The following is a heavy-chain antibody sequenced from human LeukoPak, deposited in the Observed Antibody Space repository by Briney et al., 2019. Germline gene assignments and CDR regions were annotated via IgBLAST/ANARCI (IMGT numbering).Heavy chain of an antibody. J-gene: IGHJ4*02. CDR1: GGSISSYY. Sequence: SETLSLTCTVSGGSISSYYWSWIRQPAGKGLEWIGRIYTSGSTNYNPSLKSRVTISLDTSENQFSLKLSSVTAADTAVYYCAGHHPRNTVDFWGQGTLVTVSS. CDR2: IYTSGST. CDR3: AGHHPRNTVDF. V-gene: IGHV4-4*07. D-gene: IGHD2/OR15-2a*01.